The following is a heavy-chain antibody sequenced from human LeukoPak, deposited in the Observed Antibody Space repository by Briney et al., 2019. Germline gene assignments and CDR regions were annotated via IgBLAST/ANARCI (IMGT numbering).Heavy chain of an antibody. D-gene: IGHD6-13*01. J-gene: IGHJ3*02. CDR2: ISYDGSNK. Sequence: GGSLRLSCAASGFTFSSYAMHWVRQAPGKGLEWVAVISYDGSNKYYADSVKGRFTISRDNSKNTLYLQMNSLRAEDTAVYHCARDRAAAGFDAFDIWGQGTMVTVSS. V-gene: IGHV3-30*04. CDR3: ARDRAAAGFDAFDI. CDR1: GFTFSSYA.